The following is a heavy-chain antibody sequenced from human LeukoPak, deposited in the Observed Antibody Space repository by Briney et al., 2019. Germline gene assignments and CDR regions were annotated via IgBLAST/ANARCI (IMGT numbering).Heavy chain of an antibody. CDR1: GYTFTSYG. Sequence: ASVKVSCKASGYTFTSYGISWVRQAPGQGLEWLGWISANSGTTNYAQKLQGRVTMTTDTSTSTAYMELRSLRSDDTAVYYCARSQWLLYYFDYWGQGTLVTVSS. CDR2: ISANSGTT. D-gene: IGHD6-19*01. V-gene: IGHV1-18*01. CDR3: ARSQWLLYYFDY. J-gene: IGHJ4*02.